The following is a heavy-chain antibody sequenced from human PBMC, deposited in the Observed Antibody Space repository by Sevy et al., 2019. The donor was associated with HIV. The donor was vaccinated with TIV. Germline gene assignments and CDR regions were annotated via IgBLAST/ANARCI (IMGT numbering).Heavy chain of an antibody. CDR2: IYYSGST. V-gene: IGHV4-59*01. CDR3: ARSYDNSGYYYFDY. CDR1: GGSISSYY. J-gene: IGHJ4*02. Sequence: SETLSLTCSVSGGSISSYYWNWNRQPPGKGLEWIGHIYYSGSTNYNPSVKSRVSIFEDMSKNQFSLKLRSVTAADTAIYYCARSYDNSGYYYFDYWGQGALVTVSS. D-gene: IGHD3-22*01.